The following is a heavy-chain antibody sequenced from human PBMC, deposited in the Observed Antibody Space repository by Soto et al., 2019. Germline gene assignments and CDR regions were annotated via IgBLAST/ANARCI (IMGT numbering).Heavy chain of an antibody. CDR2: IWYDGSNK. D-gene: IGHD3-16*01. CDR1: GFTFSSCG. V-gene: IGHV3-33*01. Sequence: GGSLRLSCAASGFTFSSCGMHWVRQAPGKGLEWVAVIWYDGSNKYYADSVKGRFTISRDNSKNTLYLQMNSLRAEDTAVYYCARRGDTYYYYGMDVWGQGTTVTVSS. CDR3: ARRGDTYYYYGMDV. J-gene: IGHJ6*02.